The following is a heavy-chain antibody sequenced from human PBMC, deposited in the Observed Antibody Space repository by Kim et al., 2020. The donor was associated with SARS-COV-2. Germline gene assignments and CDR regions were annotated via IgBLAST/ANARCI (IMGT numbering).Heavy chain of an antibody. Sequence: SETLSLTCTVSGGSISSSSYYWGWIRQPPGKGLEWIGSIYYSGSTYYNPSLKSRVTISVDTSKNQFSLKLSSVTAADTAVYYCASPTFCSGGSCQDYWGQGTLVTVSS. J-gene: IGHJ4*02. CDR2: IYYSGST. CDR3: ASPTFCSGGSCQDY. V-gene: IGHV4-39*07. D-gene: IGHD2-15*01. CDR1: GGSISSSSYY.